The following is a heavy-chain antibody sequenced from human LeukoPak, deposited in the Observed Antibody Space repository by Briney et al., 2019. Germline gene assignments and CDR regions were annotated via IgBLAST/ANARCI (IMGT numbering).Heavy chain of an antibody. CDR3: AKKSPMGCSGGSCSHFDY. V-gene: IGHV3-11*06. Sequence: PGGSLRLSCAASGFTFSDYYMSWIRQAPGKGLEWVSYISSSSSYTNYADSVKGRFTISRDNAKNSLYLQMNSLRAEDTAVYYCAKKSPMGCSGGSCSHFDYWGQGTLVTVSS. CDR1: GFTFSDYY. D-gene: IGHD2-15*01. J-gene: IGHJ4*02. CDR2: ISSSSSYT.